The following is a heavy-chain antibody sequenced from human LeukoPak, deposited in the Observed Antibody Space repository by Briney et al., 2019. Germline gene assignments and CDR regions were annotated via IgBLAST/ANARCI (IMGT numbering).Heavy chain of an antibody. J-gene: IGHJ5*02. V-gene: IGHV3-30*18. CDR2: ISYDGSNK. CDR1: GFTFSSYG. Sequence: PEGSLRLSCAASGFTFSSYGMHWVRQAPGKGLEWVAVISYDGSNKYYADSVKGRFTISRDNSKNTLYLQMNSLRAEDTAVYYCAKDCLGGFDPWGQGTLVTVSS. CDR3: AKDCLGGFDP.